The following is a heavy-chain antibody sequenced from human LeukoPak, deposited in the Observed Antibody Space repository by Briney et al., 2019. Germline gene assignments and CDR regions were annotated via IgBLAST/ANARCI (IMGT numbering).Heavy chain of an antibody. J-gene: IGHJ4*02. V-gene: IGHV4-61*02. Sequence: SETLSLTCTVSGGSISSGSYYWSWIRQPAGKGLEWIGRIYTSGSTNHNPSLKSRVTISVDTSKNQFSLRLSSVTAADTAVYYCARMGESGRYHDYWGQGTLVTVSS. CDR2: IYTSGST. CDR3: ARMGESGRYHDY. D-gene: IGHD3-16*01. CDR1: GGSISSGSYY.